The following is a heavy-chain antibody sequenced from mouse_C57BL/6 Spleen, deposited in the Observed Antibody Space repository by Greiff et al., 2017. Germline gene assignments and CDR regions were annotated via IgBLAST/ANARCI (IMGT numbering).Heavy chain of an antibody. CDR3: AITTVVAYYFDY. J-gene: IGHJ2*01. Sequence: EVKLQESGPGLVKPSQSLSLTCSVTGYSITSGYYWNWIRQFPGNKLEWMGYISYDGSNNYNPSLKNRISITRDTSKNQFFLKLNSVTTEDTATYYCAITTVVAYYFDYWGQGTTLTVSS. D-gene: IGHD1-1*01. V-gene: IGHV3-6*01. CDR2: ISYDGSN. CDR1: GYSITSGYY.